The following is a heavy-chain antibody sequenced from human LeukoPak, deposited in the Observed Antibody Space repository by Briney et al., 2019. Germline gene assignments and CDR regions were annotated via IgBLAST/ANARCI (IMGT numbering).Heavy chain of an antibody. J-gene: IGHJ6*03. CDR1: GYTFTTYY. Sequence: ASVKVSCKASGYTFTTYYMHWVRQAPGQGLEWMGMINPSGGRTIYAQNFQDRLTMTRDMSTSTVFMELSSLRSEDTAMYYCARGRRSGRTRYYYYYYMDVWGKGTTVTVSS. V-gene: IGHV1-46*01. CDR3: ARGRRSGRTRYYYYYYMDV. D-gene: IGHD1-26*01. CDR2: INPSGGRT.